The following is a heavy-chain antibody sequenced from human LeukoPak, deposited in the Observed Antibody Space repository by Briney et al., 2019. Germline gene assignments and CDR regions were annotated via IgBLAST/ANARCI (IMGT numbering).Heavy chain of an antibody. J-gene: IGHJ4*02. D-gene: IGHD4-11*01. CDR2: ISTSTGDT. V-gene: IGHV1-18*01. Sequence: ASVKVSCKTSGYSFIPYGISWVRQAPGQGPEWMGWISTSTGDTKYTQKFQGRVTLTTDTSTSTAYMELSSLRSDDTAVYYCARDDNYGIFVNVDYWGQGTLVTVSS. CDR1: GYSFIPYG. CDR3: ARDDNYGIFVNVDY.